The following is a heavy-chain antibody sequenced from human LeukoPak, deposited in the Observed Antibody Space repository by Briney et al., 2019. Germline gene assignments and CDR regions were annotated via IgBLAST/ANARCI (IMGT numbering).Heavy chain of an antibody. J-gene: IGHJ4*02. V-gene: IGHV3-48*04. D-gene: IGHD1-26*01. Sequence: GGSLRLSCAASGFTFSSYSMNWARQAPGKGLEWVSYISHSSRTIYYADSVKGRFTISRDNAKNSLYLQMNSLRAEDTALYYCASGGIYYGAAFDFWGQGSLVTVSA. CDR1: GFTFSSYS. CDR2: ISHSSRTI. CDR3: ASGGIYYGAAFDF.